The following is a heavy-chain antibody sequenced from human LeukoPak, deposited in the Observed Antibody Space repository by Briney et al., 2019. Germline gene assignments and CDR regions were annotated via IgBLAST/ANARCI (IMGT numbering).Heavy chain of an antibody. CDR2: ISAYNGNT. J-gene: IGHJ3*02. CDR3: ARDQQYDLYAFDI. D-gene: IGHD4-11*01. CDR1: GYTFTSYG. V-gene: IGHV1-18*01. Sequence: ASVEVSCTASGYTFTSYGISWVRQAPGQGLEWMGWISAYNGNTNYAQKLQGRVTMTTDTSTSTAYMELRSLRSDDTAVYYCARDQQYDLYAFDIWGQGTMVTVSS.